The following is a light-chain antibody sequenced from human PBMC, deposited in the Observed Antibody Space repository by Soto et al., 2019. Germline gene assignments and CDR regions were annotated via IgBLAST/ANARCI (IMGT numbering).Light chain of an antibody. V-gene: IGKV1-39*01. CDR3: QQSFNLPRT. Sequence: DIQMTQSPSSLSASVGETISITCRASQSISSSLNWFQHSPGQPPKLLLFAASNLHAGVPPRFSGSGSGTSFSLTIRSLQHEDLATYYCQQSFNLPRTFGPGTRVEFK. J-gene: IGKJ1*01. CDR1: QSISSS. CDR2: AAS.